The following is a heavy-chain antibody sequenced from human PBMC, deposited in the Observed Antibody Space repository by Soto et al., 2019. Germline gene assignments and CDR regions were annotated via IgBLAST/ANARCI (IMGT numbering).Heavy chain of an antibody. Sequence: SETLSLTCTVSGGSISGYYWSWIRQPPGRGLEWVGYIYYRGSTSFNPSLRGRGTASQDTSRNQFSLKLSSVTTADTAVYYCARSLTGYASDIWGQGTMVTVSS. J-gene: IGHJ3*02. CDR2: IYYRGST. CDR3: ARSLTGYASDI. D-gene: IGHD7-27*01. V-gene: IGHV4-59*01. CDR1: GGSISGYY.